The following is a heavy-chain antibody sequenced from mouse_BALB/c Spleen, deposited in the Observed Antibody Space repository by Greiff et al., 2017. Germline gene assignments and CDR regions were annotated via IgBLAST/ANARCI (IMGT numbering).Heavy chain of an antibody. V-gene: IGHV2-9*02. CDR2: IWAGGST. CDR1: GFSLTSYG. D-gene: IGHD2-10*02. Sequence: VKLMESGPGLVAPSQSLSITCTVSGFSLTSYGVHWVRQPPGKGLEWLGVIWAGGSTNYNSALMSRLSISKDNSKSQVFLKMNSLQTDDTAMYYCARGEYGNWFAYWGQGTLVTVSA. CDR3: ARGEYGNWFAY. J-gene: IGHJ3*01.